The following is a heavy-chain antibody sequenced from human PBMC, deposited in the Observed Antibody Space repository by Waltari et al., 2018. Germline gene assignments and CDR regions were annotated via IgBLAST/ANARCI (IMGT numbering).Heavy chain of an antibody. J-gene: IGHJ4*02. CDR2: IRYDGSNK. CDR3: AKDSARDMYYFDY. CDR1: GFTFSSYG. Sequence: QVQLVESGGGVVQPGGSLRLSCAASGFTFSSYGMHWVRQAPGKGLGWVAFIRYDGSNKYYADSVKGRFTISRDNSKNTLYLQMNSLRAEDTAVYYCAKDSARDMYYFDYWGQGTLVTVSS. V-gene: IGHV3-30*02.